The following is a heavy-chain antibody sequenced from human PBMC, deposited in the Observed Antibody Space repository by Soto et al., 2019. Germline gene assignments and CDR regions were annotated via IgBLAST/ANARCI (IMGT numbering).Heavy chain of an antibody. CDR3: ARRLHSYDYFDY. CDR2: IDWDDDK. D-gene: IGHD2-15*01. CDR1: GFSLRNSGMC. J-gene: IGHJ4*02. Sequence: ESGPTLVNPTQTLTLTCTFSGFSLRNSGMCVGWIRQPPGKALEWLARIDWDDDKYYSTSLKTRLTISKDTSKNQVVLTMTNMDPVDTATYYCARRLHSYDYFDYWGQGTLVTVSS. V-gene: IGHV2-70*11.